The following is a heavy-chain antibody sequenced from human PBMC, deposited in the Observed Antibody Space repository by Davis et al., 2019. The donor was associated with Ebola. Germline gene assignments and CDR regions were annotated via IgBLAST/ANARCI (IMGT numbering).Heavy chain of an antibody. V-gene: IGHV3-7*01. J-gene: IGHJ6*02. CDR1: GFTFSSYW. Sequence: GESLKISCAASGFTFSSYWMSWVRQAPGKGLEWVANIKQDGSEKYYVDSVKGRFTISRDNAKNSLYLQMNSLRAEDTAVYYCARDCSSTSCRTYYYGMDVWGQGTTVTVSS. D-gene: IGHD2-2*01. CDR3: ARDCSSTSCRTYYYGMDV. CDR2: IKQDGSEK.